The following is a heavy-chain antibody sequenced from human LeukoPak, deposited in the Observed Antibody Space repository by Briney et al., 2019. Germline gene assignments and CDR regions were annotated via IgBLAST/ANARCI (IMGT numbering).Heavy chain of an antibody. CDR3: ARGNYYCGGDCYTAEYFQH. V-gene: IGHV3-21*01. CDR2: ISGSSTYI. CDR1: GFTLSDHF. D-gene: IGHD2-21*02. J-gene: IGHJ1*01. Sequence: GGSLRLSCSASGFTLSDHFMDWVRQAPGKGLEWVSSISGSSTYIYYADSLKGRFTISRDNAKNSLYLQMNSLRAEDTAVYYCARGNYYCGGDCYTAEYFQHWGQGTLVTVSS.